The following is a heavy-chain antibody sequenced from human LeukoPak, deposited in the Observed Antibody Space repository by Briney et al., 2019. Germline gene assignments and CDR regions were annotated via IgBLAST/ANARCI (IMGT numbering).Heavy chain of an antibody. V-gene: IGHV5-10-1*01. CDR2: IDPSDSYT. Sequence: GESLKVSCKGSGYSFTSYWISWVRQMPGKGLEWMGNIDPSDSYTNYSPSFQGHVTISADKSISTAYLQWSSLKASDTAMYYCARHSAPPFLEETIDYWGQGTLVTVSS. D-gene: IGHD3-3*01. CDR3: ARHSAPPFLEETIDY. CDR1: GYSFTSYW. J-gene: IGHJ4*02.